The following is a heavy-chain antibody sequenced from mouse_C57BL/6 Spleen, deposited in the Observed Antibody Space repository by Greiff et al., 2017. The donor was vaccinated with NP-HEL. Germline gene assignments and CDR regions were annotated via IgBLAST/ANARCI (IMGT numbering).Heavy chain of an antibody. Sequence: VQLHQSGAELVRPGASVKLSCTASGFNIKDDYMHWVKQRPEQGLEWIGWIDPENGDTEYASKFQGKATITADTSSNTAYLQLSSLTSEDTAVYYCTTHYGNLYWGQGTTLTVSS. V-gene: IGHV14-4*01. CDR2: IDPENGDT. CDR1: GFNIKDDY. CDR3: TTHYGNLY. J-gene: IGHJ2*01. D-gene: IGHD2-1*01.